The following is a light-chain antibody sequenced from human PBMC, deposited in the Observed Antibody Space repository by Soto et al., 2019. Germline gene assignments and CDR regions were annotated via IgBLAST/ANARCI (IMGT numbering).Light chain of an antibody. Sequence: IVMTQSPATLSVSPGGRATLSCRASQSISGALAWYQQKPGQAPRLLIYGASTRATSFPARFSGSGSGTDFALTISSLQSEDFAVYYCQQYNNWPWTFGQGTKVDIK. CDR3: QQYNNWPWT. CDR2: GAS. V-gene: IGKV3-15*01. CDR1: QSISGA. J-gene: IGKJ1*01.